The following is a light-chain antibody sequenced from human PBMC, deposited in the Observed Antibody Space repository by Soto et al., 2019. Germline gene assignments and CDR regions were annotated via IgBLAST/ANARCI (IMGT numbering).Light chain of an antibody. V-gene: IGLV2-14*03. CDR3: SSYSSSGTLYV. J-gene: IGLJ1*01. CDR2: DVS. Sequence: QSVLTQPASVSGSPGQSITISCTGSSSDVGDYNYVAWYQQHPDKAPKLMIFDVSSRPSGVSNRFSGSKSGSTASLTISGLQAEDKADYFCSSYSSSGTLYVFGTGTKLTVL. CDR1: SSDVGDYNY.